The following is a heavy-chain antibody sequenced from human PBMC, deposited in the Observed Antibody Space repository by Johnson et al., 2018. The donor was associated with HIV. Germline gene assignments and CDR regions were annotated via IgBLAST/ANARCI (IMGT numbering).Heavy chain of an antibody. D-gene: IGHD6-13*01. CDR2: ISYDGSNK. J-gene: IGHJ3*02. CDR3: ASWGVGSSWNHDAFDI. V-gene: IGHV3-30-3*01. Sequence: QMLLVESGGGVVQPGRSLRLSCAASGFTFSSYAMHWVRPAPGKGLEWVAVISYDGSNKYYADSVKGRFTISRDNSKNTLYLQMNSLRAEDTAVYYCASWGVGSSWNHDAFDIWGQVTMVNVSS. CDR1: GFTFSSYA.